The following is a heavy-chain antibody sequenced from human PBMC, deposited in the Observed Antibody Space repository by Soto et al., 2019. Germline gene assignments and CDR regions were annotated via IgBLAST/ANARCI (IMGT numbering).Heavy chain of an antibody. CDR3: ATELGDFWSGYSGLYGMDV. V-gene: IGHV3-21*01. CDR2: ISSSSSYI. Sequence: LRLSCAASGFTFSSYSMNWVRQAPGKGLEWVSSISSSSSYIYYADSVKGRFTISRDNAKNSLYLQMNSLRAEDTAVYYCATELGDFWSGYSGLYGMDVWGQGTTVTVSS. D-gene: IGHD3-3*01. J-gene: IGHJ6*02. CDR1: GFTFSSYS.